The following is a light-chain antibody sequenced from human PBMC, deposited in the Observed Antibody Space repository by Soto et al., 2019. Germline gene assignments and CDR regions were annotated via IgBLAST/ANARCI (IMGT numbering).Light chain of an antibody. J-gene: IGKJ4*01. CDR2: AAS. V-gene: IGKV1-39*01. Sequence: DIQMTQSPSSLSASVGDSVTITCRTSQSISSYLNWYQQNPGKAPKLLIYAASYLQSGVPSRFSGSGSVTDFTLTISSLQPEDFAIYYCQQSYSIPFTFGGGTKVEIK. CDR3: QQSYSIPFT. CDR1: QSISSY.